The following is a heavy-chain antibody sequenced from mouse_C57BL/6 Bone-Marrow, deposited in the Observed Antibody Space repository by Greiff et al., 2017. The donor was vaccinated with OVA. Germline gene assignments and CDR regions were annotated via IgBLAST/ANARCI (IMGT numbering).Heavy chain of an antibody. CDR2: LAPSDSYT. J-gene: IGHJ4*01. Sequence: QVQLQQPGAELVRPGTSVKLSCKASGYTFTSYWMHWVKQRPGQGLAWIGVLAPSDSYTNYNPKFKGKATLTVDTSSSTAYMQLSSLTSEDSAVYYCARIYYDYDVDAMDYWGQGTSVTVSS. CDR3: ARIYYDYDVDAMDY. V-gene: IGHV1-59*01. CDR1: GYTFTSYW. D-gene: IGHD2-4*01.